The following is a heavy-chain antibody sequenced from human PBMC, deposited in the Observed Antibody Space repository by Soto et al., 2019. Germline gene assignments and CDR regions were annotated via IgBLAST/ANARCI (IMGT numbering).Heavy chain of an antibody. V-gene: IGHV1-69*01. J-gene: IGHJ6*02. CDR1: GGTFSSYA. CDR2: IIPIFGTA. CDR3: ARTGYSSSWYWGKLNYYYYGMDV. D-gene: IGHD6-13*01. Sequence: QVQLVQSGAEVKKPGSSVKVSCKASGGTFSSYAISWVRQAPGQGLEWMGGIIPIFGTANYAQKFQGRVTITADESTSTAYMELSSLRSEDTAVYYCARTGYSSSWYWGKLNYYYYGMDVWGQGTTVTVSS.